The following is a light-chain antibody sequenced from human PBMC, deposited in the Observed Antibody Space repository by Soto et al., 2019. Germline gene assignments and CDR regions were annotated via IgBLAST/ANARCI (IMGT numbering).Light chain of an antibody. CDR2: ENH. CDR1: SSNIGNNF. Sequence: QSVLTQPPSVSAAPGQTVTISCSGSSSNIGNNFVSWYQQLPGTAPKLLIYENHKRPSGIPDRFSGSKSDSSATLGITGLQTGDEADYYCGTWDTRLSAYVFGTGTKLTVL. J-gene: IGLJ1*01. V-gene: IGLV1-51*02. CDR3: GTWDTRLSAYV.